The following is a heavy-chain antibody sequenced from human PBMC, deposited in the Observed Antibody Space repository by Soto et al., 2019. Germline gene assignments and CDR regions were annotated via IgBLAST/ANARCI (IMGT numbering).Heavy chain of an antibody. CDR1: GAALSSGGYF. Sequence: LSLTCTVSGAALSSGGYFYTWVRQPPGKGLEWIGYIHYSGTTSFFPSYNPSLRSRVTISEDTSKNQFSLKLLSVTTADTAVYFCAAGEASSRNLAPYYLDFWGQGTLVTVSS. V-gene: IGHV4-61*08. CDR2: IHYSGTT. D-gene: IGHD6-13*01. J-gene: IGHJ4*02. CDR3: AAGEASSRNLAPYYLDF.